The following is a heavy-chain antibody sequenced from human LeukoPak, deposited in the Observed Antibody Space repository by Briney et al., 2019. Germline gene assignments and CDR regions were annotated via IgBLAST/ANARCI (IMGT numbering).Heavy chain of an antibody. Sequence: SETLSLTCTVSGGSISSGGYYWSWIRQHPGKGLEWIGYIYYSGSTYYNPSLKSRVTISVGTSKNQFSLKLSSVTAADTAVYYCARGQVGYGGNSDWGQGTLVTVSS. CDR1: GGSISSGGYY. V-gene: IGHV4-31*03. CDR2: IYYSGST. J-gene: IGHJ4*02. CDR3: ARGQVGYGGNSD. D-gene: IGHD4-23*01.